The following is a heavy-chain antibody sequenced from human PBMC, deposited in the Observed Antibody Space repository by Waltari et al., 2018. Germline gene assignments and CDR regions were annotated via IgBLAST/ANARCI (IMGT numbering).Heavy chain of an antibody. CDR1: SISSGGYS. D-gene: IGHD2-15*01. CDR3: ARGGYCSGGSCYDAFDI. V-gene: IGHV4-30-2*01. CDR2: IYHSGST. Sequence: SISSGGYSWSWIRQPPGKGLEWIGYIYHSGSTYYNPSLKSRVTISVDRSKNQFSLKLSSVTAADTAVYYCARGGYCSGGSCYDAFDIWGQGTMVTVSS. J-gene: IGHJ3*02.